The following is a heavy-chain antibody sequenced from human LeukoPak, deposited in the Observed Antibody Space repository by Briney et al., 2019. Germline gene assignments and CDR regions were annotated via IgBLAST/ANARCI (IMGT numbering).Heavy chain of an antibody. CDR2: IQYDGSIK. CDR3: AKGPDSSGWYSNWFEP. V-gene: IGHV3-30*02. Sequence: GGSLRLSCAASGFTFSSYGMHWVRQAPGKGLEWVAFIQYDGSIKYYADSVKGRFTISRDNSKNTLYLQMNSLRAEDTAVYYCAKGPDSSGWYSNWFEPWGQGTLVTVSS. J-gene: IGHJ5*02. CDR1: GFTFSSYG. D-gene: IGHD6-19*01.